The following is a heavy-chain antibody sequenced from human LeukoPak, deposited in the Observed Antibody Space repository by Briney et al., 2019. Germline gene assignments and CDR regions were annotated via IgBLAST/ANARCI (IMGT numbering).Heavy chain of an antibody. J-gene: IGHJ4*02. CDR2: IRSKANSYAT. D-gene: IGHD6-13*01. CDR1: GFTFSGSA. V-gene: IGHV3-73*01. Sequence: GGSLRLSCAASGFTFSGSAMHWVRQASGKGLEWVGRIRSKANSYATAYAASVKGRFTISRDDSKNMAYLQMNSLKTEDTAVYYCTRHGGSSSLSWAGDYWGQGTLVTVSS. CDR3: TRHGGSSSLSWAGDY.